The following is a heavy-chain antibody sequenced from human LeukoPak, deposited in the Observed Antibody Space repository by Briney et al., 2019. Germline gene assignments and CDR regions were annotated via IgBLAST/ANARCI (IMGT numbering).Heavy chain of an antibody. J-gene: IGHJ6*03. Sequence: ASVKVSCKASGYTFTGYYMHWVRQAPGQGLEWMGWINPNSGGTNYAQKFQGRVTMTRDTSISTAYMELSRLRSDDTAVYYCARELGAPYCSSTSCYLTGYYYYYMDVWGKGTTVTVSS. CDR2: INPNSGGT. CDR1: GYTFTGYY. CDR3: ARELGAPYCSSTSCYLTGYYYYYMDV. D-gene: IGHD2-2*01. V-gene: IGHV1-2*02.